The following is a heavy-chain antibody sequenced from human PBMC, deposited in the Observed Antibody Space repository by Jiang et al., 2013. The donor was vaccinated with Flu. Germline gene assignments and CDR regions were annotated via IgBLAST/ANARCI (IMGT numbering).Heavy chain of an antibody. CDR3: AREPTIFGVVITYYFDY. CDR1: GGGRQQLC. D-gene: IGHD3-3*01. Sequence: SGGGRQQLCYQLGGDRPLGQGLEWMGRIIPILGIANYAQKFQGRVTITADKSTSTAYMELSSLRSEDTAVYYCAREPTIFGVVITYYFDYWGQGTLVTVSS. CDR2: IIPILGIA. J-gene: IGHJ4*02. V-gene: IGHV1-69*04.